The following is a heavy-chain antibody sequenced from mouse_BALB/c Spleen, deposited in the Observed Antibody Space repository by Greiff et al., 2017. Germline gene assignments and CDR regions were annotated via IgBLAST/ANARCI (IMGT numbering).Heavy chain of an antibody. CDR2: IYPGNSDT. Sequence: VQLQQSGTVLARPGASVKMSCKASGYTFTSYWMHWVKQRPGQGLEWIGAIYPGNSDTSYNQKFKGKAKLTAVTSTSTAYMELSSLTSEDSAVYYCARGYDGYLMDYWGQGTSVTVSS. D-gene: IGHD2-3*01. CDR3: ARGYDGYLMDY. J-gene: IGHJ4*01. V-gene: IGHV1-5*01. CDR1: GYTFTSYW.